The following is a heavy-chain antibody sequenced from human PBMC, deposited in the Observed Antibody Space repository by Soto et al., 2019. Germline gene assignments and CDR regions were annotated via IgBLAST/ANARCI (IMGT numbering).Heavy chain of an antibody. Sequence: PSETLSLTCTVSGGSISSGDYYWSWIRQPPGKGLEWIGYIYYSGSTYYNPSLKSRVTISVDTSKNQFSLKLSSVTAADTAVYYCASSGGEYYYGSGSYLFLGYWGQGTLVTVSS. CDR1: GGSISSGDYY. J-gene: IGHJ4*02. CDR2: IYYSGST. V-gene: IGHV4-30-4*01. CDR3: ASSGGEYYYGSGSYLFLGY. D-gene: IGHD3-10*01.